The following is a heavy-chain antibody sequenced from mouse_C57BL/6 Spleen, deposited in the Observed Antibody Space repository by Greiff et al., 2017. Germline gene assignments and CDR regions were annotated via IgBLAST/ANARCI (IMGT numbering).Heavy chain of an antibody. V-gene: IGHV1-84*01. CDR3: PRCCFAY. Sequence: QVQLQQSGPELVKPGASVKISCKASGYTFTSYWMNWVKQRPGKGLEWIGWIYPGRGGTKYNEKFKGKATLTVDTSSSTAYMQLSSLTSEDSAVYFCPRCCFAYWGQGTLVTVS. J-gene: IGHJ3*01. CDR2: IYPGRGGT. CDR1: GYTFTSYW.